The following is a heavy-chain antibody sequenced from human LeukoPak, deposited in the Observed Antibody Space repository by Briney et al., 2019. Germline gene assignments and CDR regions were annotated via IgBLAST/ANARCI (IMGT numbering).Heavy chain of an antibody. CDR1: GGSISSGSYY. Sequence: SETLSLTCTVSGGSISSGSYYWSWIRQPAGKGLEWIGRIYTSGSTNYNPSLKSRVTISVDTSKNQFSLKLSSVAAADTAVYYCARDHIVVVPAAMNDYYYYMDVWGKGTTVTVSS. V-gene: IGHV4-61*02. CDR3: ARDHIVVVPAAMNDYYYYMDV. J-gene: IGHJ6*03. CDR2: IYTSGST. D-gene: IGHD2-2*01.